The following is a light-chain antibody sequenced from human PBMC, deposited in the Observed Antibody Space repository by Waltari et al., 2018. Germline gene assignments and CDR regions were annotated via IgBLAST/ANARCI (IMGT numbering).Light chain of an antibody. CDR3: QQYGTSPT. J-gene: IGKJ4*01. Sequence: EIVLTQSPGTLSLYPGERATLSCRSSQSLSSTYLAWYQQKSGQAPRLVIYDASLRATGTPDRFSGSGSGTEFTLTISRLEPEDFAVYYCQQYGTSPTFGGGTMVEIK. CDR2: DAS. V-gene: IGKV3-20*01. CDR1: QSLSSTY.